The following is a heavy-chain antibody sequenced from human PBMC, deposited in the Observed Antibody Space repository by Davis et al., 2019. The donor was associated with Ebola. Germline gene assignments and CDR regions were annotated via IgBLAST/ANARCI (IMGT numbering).Heavy chain of an antibody. CDR2: INPSGRT. J-gene: IGHJ6*02. Sequence: MPSETLSLTFAVYGRSFRGYYWTWLRQPPGKGLGWFGDINPSGRTNYNPSFKSRVTISVDTSTNQFSLKLSSVTAADTAVYYCARAVGTAMAELYYYYYGMDVWGQGTTVTVSS. CDR1: GRSFRGYY. D-gene: IGHD5-18*01. CDR3: ARAVGTAMAELYYYYYGMDV. V-gene: IGHV4-34*01.